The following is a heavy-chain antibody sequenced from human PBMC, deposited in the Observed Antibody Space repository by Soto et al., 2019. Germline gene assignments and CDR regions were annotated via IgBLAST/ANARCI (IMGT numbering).Heavy chain of an antibody. D-gene: IGHD2-15*01. CDR2: IKTKTEGGPT. CDR3: TTGSVEGV. Sequence: EVQPVESGGGFIQPGGSLRLSCAASGLPISNAWMNWVRQAPGKGLEWVGRIKTKTEGGPTDYAAAVKGRFTVSRDDSKNTLYLQMNSLKTQDTAVYYCTTGSVEGVWGQGTTVTVSS. V-gene: IGHV3-15*07. CDR1: GLPISNAW. J-gene: IGHJ6*02.